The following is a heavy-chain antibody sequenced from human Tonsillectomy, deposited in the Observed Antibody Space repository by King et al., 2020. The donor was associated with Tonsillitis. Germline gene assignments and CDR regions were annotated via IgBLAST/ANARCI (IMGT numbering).Heavy chain of an antibody. CDR1: GFTFDDYA. CDR2: ISWNSGSI. D-gene: IGHD2-8*02. CDR3: AKDMGPAPWWASTAGYWFDP. J-gene: IGHJ5*02. Sequence: VQLVESGGGLVQPGRSLRLSCAASGFTFDDYAMHWVRQAPGKGLEWVSGISWNSGSIGYADSVKGRFTISRDNAKNSLYLQMNSLRAEDTALYYCAKDMGPAPWWASTAGYWFDPWGQGTLVTVSS. V-gene: IGHV3-9*01.